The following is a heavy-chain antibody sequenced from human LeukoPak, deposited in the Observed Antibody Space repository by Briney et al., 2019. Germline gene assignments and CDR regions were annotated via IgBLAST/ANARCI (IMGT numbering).Heavy chain of an antibody. V-gene: IGHV3-21*01. CDR2: ISSSSSYI. D-gene: IGHD3-3*01. J-gene: IGHJ4*02. CDR1: GFTFSSSS. CDR3: ASSGYYDFWSGGD. Sequence: GGSLRLSCAASGFTFSSSSMNWVRQAPGKGLEWVSSISSSSSYIYYADSVKGRFTISRDNAKNSLYLQMNSLRAEDTAVYYCASSGYYDFWSGGDWGQGTLVTVSS.